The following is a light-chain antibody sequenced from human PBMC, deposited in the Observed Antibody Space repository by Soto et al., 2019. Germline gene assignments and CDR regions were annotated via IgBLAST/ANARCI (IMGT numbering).Light chain of an antibody. CDR3: QQYGSSPHT. CDR1: QSVSSNY. J-gene: IGKJ2*01. CDR2: GAS. Sequence: EIVLTQSPDTLSLSPGERATLSCRASQSVSSNYLGWYQQKPGQAPRLLIYGASSRATGIPDRFSGSGSGTDFTLTISRLEPEDFAVYYCQQYGSSPHTFGRGTKLEIK. V-gene: IGKV3-20*01.